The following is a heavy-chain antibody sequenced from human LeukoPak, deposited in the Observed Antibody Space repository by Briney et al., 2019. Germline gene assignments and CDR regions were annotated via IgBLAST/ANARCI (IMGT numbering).Heavy chain of an antibody. CDR1: GFPFSSYE. Sequence: GGSLRLSCAASGFPFSSYEMNWVRHAPGRGLEWVSYISSSGSTIYYADSVKGRFTISRDNDKNSLYLQMNSLRAEDTAVYYCAELGITMIGGVWGKGTTVTISS. CDR3: AELGITMIGGV. V-gene: IGHV3-48*03. J-gene: IGHJ6*04. CDR2: ISSSGSTI. D-gene: IGHD3-10*02.